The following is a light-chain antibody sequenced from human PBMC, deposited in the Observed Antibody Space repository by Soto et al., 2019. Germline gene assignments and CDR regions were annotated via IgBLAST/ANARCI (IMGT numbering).Light chain of an antibody. CDR3: SSYTSSSTQV. V-gene: IGLV2-14*01. Sequence: QSVLTQPASVSGSPGQSITISCTGTSSDVGGYNYVSWYQQHPGKAPKFIIFEVSNRPSGVSNRFSGSKSGNTASLTISGLQAEDEADYYCSSYTSSSTQVFGTGTKVTVL. CDR1: SSDVGGYNY. J-gene: IGLJ1*01. CDR2: EVS.